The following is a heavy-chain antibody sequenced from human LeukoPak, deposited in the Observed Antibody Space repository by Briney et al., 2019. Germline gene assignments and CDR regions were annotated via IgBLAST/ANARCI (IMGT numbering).Heavy chain of an antibody. Sequence: PSETLSLTCTVSGGSISSGSYYWNWIRLPAGKGLEWIGRIYTSGSTNYSPSLKSRVTISVDTSKNQFSLKLSSVTAADTAVYYCARTRVDYYGSSGYWFDPWGQGTLVTVSS. D-gene: IGHD3-22*01. CDR2: IYTSGST. J-gene: IGHJ5*02. CDR1: GGSISSGSYY. CDR3: ARTRVDYYGSSGYWFDP. V-gene: IGHV4-61*02.